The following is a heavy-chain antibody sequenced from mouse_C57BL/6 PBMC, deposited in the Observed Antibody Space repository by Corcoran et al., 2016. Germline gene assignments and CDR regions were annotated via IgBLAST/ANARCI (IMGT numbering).Heavy chain of an antibody. CDR3: ARRGDYDDFDV. J-gene: IGHJ1*03. CDR1: GYTFTTYG. V-gene: IGHV9-3*01. D-gene: IGHD2-4*01. Sequence: QIQLVQSGPELKKPGETVKISCKASGYTFTTYGMSWVKQAPGKGLKWMGWINTYSGVPTYADDFKGRFAFSLETSASTAYLQINNLKNEDTATYFCARRGDYDDFDVWGTGTTVTVSS. CDR2: INTYSGVP.